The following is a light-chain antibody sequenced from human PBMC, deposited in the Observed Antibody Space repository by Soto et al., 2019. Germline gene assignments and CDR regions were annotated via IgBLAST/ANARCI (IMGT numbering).Light chain of an antibody. J-gene: IGKJ1*01. V-gene: IGKV1-5*01. CDR3: QQYSSYYAWT. Sequence: DIQMTQSPSTLSASVGDRVTITCRASQSIGDSLAWYQQKPGKAPYLLISDVSSLERGVPSSFSGSGSGTEFTLTISSMQPHDIATYYCQQYSSYYAWTFGEGTQVDIK. CDR1: QSIGDS. CDR2: DVS.